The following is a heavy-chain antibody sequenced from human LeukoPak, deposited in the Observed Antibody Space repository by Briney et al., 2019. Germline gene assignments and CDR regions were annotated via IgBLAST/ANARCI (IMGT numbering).Heavy chain of an antibody. D-gene: IGHD2-15*01. J-gene: IGHJ1*01. CDR1: GFTVSSNY. CDR3: ARGDVVVVAATGYFQH. Sequence: GGSLRLSCAASGFTVSSNYMSWVRQAPGKGLEWVSVIYSGGSTYYADSVRGRFTISRDNSKNTLYLQMNSLRAEDTAVYYCARGDVVVVAATGYFQHWGQGTLVTVSS. V-gene: IGHV3-66*01. CDR2: IYSGGST.